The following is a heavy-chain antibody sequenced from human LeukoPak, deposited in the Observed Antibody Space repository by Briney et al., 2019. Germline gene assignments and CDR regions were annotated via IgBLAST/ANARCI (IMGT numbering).Heavy chain of an antibody. V-gene: IGHV1-2*02. D-gene: IGHD2-2*01. CDR2: INPNSGGT. J-gene: IGHJ4*02. CDR3: ARDDCTRTSRKSFDY. CDR1: GYTFTGYY. Sequence: GASVKVSCKASGYTFTGYYMHWVRQAPGQGLEWMGWINPNSGGTNYVQKFQGRVTMTRDTSISTAYMELSRLRSDDTAVYYCARDDCTRTSRKSFDYWGQGTLVTVSS.